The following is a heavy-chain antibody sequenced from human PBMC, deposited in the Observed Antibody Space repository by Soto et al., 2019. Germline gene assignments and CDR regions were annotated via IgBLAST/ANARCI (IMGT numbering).Heavy chain of an antibody. D-gene: IGHD3-22*01. CDR2: IRSKANSYAT. CDR1: GFTFSGSA. CDR3: TRVYDSSGYYPIDY. V-gene: IGHV3-73*01. J-gene: IGHJ4*02. Sequence: PXGSLRLSCAASGFTFSGSAMHWVRQASGKGLEWVGRIRSKANSYATAYAASVKGRFTISRDDSKNTAYLQMNSLKTEDTAVYYCTRVYDSSGYYPIDYWGQGNLVTVSS.